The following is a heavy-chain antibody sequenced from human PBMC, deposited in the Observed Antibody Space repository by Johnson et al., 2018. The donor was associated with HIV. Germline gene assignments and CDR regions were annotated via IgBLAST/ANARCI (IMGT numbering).Heavy chain of an antibody. CDR2: IKQDGSEK. CDR1: GLTFSSYW. D-gene: IGHD2-15*01. J-gene: IGHJ3*02. Sequence: VQLVESGGGLVQPGGSLRLSCAASGLTFSSYWMSWVRQAPGKGLEWVANIKQDGSEKYYVDYAKGSITISRDNAKNALDLQMNSLRAEDTAVYYCAKDLFLNCSGGSCYWPDAFDIWGQGTMVTVSS. V-gene: IGHV3-7*01. CDR3: AKDLFLNCSGGSCYWPDAFDI.